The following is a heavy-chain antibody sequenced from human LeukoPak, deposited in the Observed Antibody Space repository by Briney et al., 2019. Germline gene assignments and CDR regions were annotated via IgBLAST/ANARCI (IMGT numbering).Heavy chain of an antibody. V-gene: IGHV1-8*03. Sequence: ASVKVSCKASGYTFTGYYMHWVRQAPGQGLEWMGWMNPNSGNTGYAQNFQGRVTITSNTSISTVYMELSSLRSEDTAVYYCARIGYYDFWTAHSYFFDYWGQGSLVTVSS. J-gene: IGHJ4*02. CDR2: MNPNSGNT. CDR3: ARIGYYDFWTAHSYFFDY. CDR1: GYTFTGYY. D-gene: IGHD3/OR15-3a*01.